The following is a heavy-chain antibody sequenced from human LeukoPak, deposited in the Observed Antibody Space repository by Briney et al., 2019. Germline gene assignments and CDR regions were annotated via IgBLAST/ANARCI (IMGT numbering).Heavy chain of an antibody. V-gene: IGHV1-8*01. CDR2: MNPNNGRT. D-gene: IGHD2-2*01. Sequence: ASVKVSCKASGYTFTSYDINWVRQATGQGLEWLGWMNPNNGRTGYAQTFQGRVSMTRDTSISTAYMELRSLRSEDTAVYYCARNLAMTGDFDYWGQGTLVTVSS. CDR3: ARNLAMTGDFDY. CDR1: GYTFTSYD. J-gene: IGHJ4*02.